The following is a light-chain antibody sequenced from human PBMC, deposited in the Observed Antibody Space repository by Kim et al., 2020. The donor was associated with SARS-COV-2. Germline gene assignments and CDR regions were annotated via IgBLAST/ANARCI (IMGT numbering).Light chain of an antibody. Sequence: GHRVTISCSGSSSNIGSNTVTWYQQLPGTAPKLLIYSNNQRPSGVPDRFSGSKSGTSASLAISGLQSEDEADYYCAAWDDSLNAVVFGGGTQLTVL. CDR3: AAWDDSLNAVV. J-gene: IGLJ2*01. CDR1: SSNIGSNT. CDR2: SNN. V-gene: IGLV1-44*01.